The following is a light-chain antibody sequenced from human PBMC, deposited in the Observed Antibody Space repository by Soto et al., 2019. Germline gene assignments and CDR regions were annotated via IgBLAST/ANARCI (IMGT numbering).Light chain of an antibody. J-gene: IGLJ1*01. CDR3: ISYTGTSTPYV. CDR2: EIN. Sequence: QSVLTQPASVSGSPGQAINISCTGTSSDIGTYHYVYWYQQHPVKAPKLMIYEINNRPSGVSNRFSGSKSGNTASLTISGLQAEDDADYYCISYTGTSTPYVFGTGTKVTVL. CDR1: SSDIGTYHY. V-gene: IGLV2-14*01.